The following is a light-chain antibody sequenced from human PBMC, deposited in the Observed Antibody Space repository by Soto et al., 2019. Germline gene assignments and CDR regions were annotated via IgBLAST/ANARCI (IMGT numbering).Light chain of an antibody. J-gene: IGKJ4*01. Sequence: EVVLTQSPATLSLSPGERAILSCRASHSVEKSLAWYQQEPGRTPRLLIYDASNRATGIPARFSGSGSETDFTLTISSREPEDFAVYYCQQRKHWPPLTFGGGTKVEIK. CDR1: HSVEKS. CDR3: QQRKHWPPLT. CDR2: DAS. V-gene: IGKV3-11*01.